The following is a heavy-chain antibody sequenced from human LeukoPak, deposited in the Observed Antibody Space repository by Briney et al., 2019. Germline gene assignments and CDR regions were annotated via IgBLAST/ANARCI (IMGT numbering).Heavy chain of an antibody. Sequence: SVKVSCKASGGTFSSYAISWVRQAPGQGLEWMGRIIPILGIANYAQKFQGRVTITADKSTSTAYMELSSPRSEDTAVYYCARDSSMVRGLDWGQGTLVTVSS. D-gene: IGHD3-10*01. CDR2: IIPILGIA. J-gene: IGHJ4*02. V-gene: IGHV1-69*04. CDR1: GGTFSSYA. CDR3: ARDSSMVRGLD.